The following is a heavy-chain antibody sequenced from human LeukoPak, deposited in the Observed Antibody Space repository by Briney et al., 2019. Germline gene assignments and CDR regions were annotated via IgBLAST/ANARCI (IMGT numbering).Heavy chain of an antibody. J-gene: IGHJ4*02. Sequence: ASVKVSCKASGYTFTAYYMHWVRQAPGQGLEWMGRINPNTGGTNYAQKFQGRVTMTRDTSISTAYMELSRLRSDDTAMYYCARDQLRGESTGGYHFDYWGQGTLVTVSS. CDR3: ARDQLRGESTGGYHFDY. CDR1: GYTFTAYY. V-gene: IGHV1-2*06. D-gene: IGHD1-1*01. CDR2: INPNTGGT.